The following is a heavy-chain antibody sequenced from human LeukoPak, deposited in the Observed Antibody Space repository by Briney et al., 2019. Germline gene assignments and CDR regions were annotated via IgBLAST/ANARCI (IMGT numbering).Heavy chain of an antibody. V-gene: IGHV5-51*01. J-gene: IGHJ1*01. D-gene: IGHD6-19*01. Sequence: GESLKISCEGSGYSFTTYWIAWVRQMPGKGLEWMGIIYPGDSDTTYSPSFQGQVTISADKSISTAYLQWSSLKASDTAIYYCARQYSSGWSSAEYFQHWGQGTLVTVSS. CDR1: GYSFTTYW. CDR2: IYPGDSDT. CDR3: ARQYSSGWSSAEYFQH.